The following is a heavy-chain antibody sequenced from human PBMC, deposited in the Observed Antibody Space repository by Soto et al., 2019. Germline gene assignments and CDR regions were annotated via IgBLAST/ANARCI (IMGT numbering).Heavy chain of an antibody. CDR3: VKHSGWFNI. CDR2: IDGSGGIT. D-gene: IGHD6-19*01. V-gene: IGHV3-23*01. CDR1: GFTFGTTD. Sequence: QLLQSGGGLVQPGGSLTLSCAASGFTFGTTDMSWVRQAPGEGLEWVSTIDGSGGITYYADSVKGRFTISRDNSRNPVYLQMNSLRGADTALYYCVKHSGWFNIWGQGALFTVSS. J-gene: IGHJ4*02.